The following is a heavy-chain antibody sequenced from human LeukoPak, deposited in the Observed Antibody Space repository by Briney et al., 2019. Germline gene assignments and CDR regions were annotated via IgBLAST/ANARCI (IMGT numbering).Heavy chain of an antibody. D-gene: IGHD3-10*01. V-gene: IGHV1-18*01. CDR3: ARARFREFDFDY. J-gene: IGHJ4*02. CDR2: ISAYNGNT. CDR1: GYTFTING. Sequence: ASVKVSCNASGYTFTINGISWVRQAPGQGLEWMGWISAYNGNTNYAQKLQGRVTMTTDTSTSTAYMELRSLRSDDTAVYYCARARFREFDFDYWGQGTLVTVSS.